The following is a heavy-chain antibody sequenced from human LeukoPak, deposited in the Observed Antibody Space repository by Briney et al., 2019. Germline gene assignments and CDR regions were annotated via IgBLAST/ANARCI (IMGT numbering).Heavy chain of an antibody. CDR3: AREIQWDKIDY. CDR2: VSGSGGAT. CDR1: GLTFSSYA. Sequence: PGGSLRLSCAASGLTFSSYAMSWVRQTPGQGLEWVSTVSGSGGATYYADSVKGRFTISRDNAKNSLYLQMNSLRAEDTAVYYCAREIQWDKIDYWGQGTLVTVSS. J-gene: IGHJ4*02. V-gene: IGHV3-23*01. D-gene: IGHD1-26*01.